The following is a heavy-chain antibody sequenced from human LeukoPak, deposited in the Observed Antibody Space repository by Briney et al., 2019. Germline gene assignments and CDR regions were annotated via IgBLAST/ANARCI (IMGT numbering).Heavy chain of an antibody. J-gene: IGHJ6*02. CDR3: AGHRVSSWYHPYYYYGMDV. CDR2: ISSSGRTI. D-gene: IGHD6-13*01. CDR1: GFTFSDYY. Sequence: GGSLRLSWAASGFTFSDYYMSWIRQAAGKGLEWVSYISSSGRTIYYADSVKGRFTISRDNAKNSLYLQMNSLRAEDTAVYYCAGHRVSSWYHPYYYYGMDVWGQGTTVTVSS. V-gene: IGHV3-11*01.